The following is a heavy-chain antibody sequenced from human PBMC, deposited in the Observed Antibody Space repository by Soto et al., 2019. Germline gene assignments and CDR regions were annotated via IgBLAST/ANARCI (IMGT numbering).Heavy chain of an antibody. CDR3: ARDRDYDSSGYYFPFDY. CDR2: IYYSGST. J-gene: IGHJ4*02. V-gene: IGHV4-59*01. Sequence: SETRSRTWTVSGGSISSYYGSWIRQPPGKGLEWIGYIYYSGSTNYNPSLKSRVTISVDTSKNQFSLKLSSVTAADTAVYYCARDRDYDSSGYYFPFDYWGQGTLVTVSS. CDR1: GGSISSYY. D-gene: IGHD3-22*01.